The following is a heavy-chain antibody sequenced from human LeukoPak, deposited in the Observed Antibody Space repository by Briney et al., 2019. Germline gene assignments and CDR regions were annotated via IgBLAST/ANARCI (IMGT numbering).Heavy chain of an antibody. V-gene: IGHV3-7*01. CDR3: ARDRGYYDSSGSHYFDY. Sequence: PGGSLRLSCAASGFTFSSYWMSWVRQAPGKGLEWVANIKQDGSEKYYVDSVKGRFTISRDNAKNSLYLQMNSLRAEDTAVYYCARDRGYYDSSGSHYFDYWGQGTLVTVSS. CDR1: GFTFSSYW. D-gene: IGHD3-22*01. J-gene: IGHJ4*02. CDR2: IKQDGSEK.